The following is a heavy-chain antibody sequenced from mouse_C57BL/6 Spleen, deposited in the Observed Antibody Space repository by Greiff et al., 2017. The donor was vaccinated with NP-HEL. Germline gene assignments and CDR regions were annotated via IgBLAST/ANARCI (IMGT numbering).Heavy chain of an antibody. J-gene: IGHJ3*01. Sequence: DVKLVESGGGLVKPGGSLKLSCAASGFTFSSYAMSWVRQTPEKRLEWVATISDGGSYTYYPDNVKGRFTISRDNDKNNLYLQMSHLKSEDTAMYYCARDRGGSSPFAYWGQGTLVTVSA. V-gene: IGHV5-4*01. CDR1: GFTFSSYA. CDR3: ARDRGGSSPFAY. D-gene: IGHD1-1*01. CDR2: ISDGGSYT.